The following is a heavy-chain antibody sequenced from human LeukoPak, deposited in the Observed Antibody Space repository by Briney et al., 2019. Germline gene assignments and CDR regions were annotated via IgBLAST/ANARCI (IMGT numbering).Heavy chain of an antibody. V-gene: IGHV1-8*01. CDR2: MNPNGGNT. Sequence: ASVRVSCTASGYTFTRYDMNWVRQATGQGLEWRGWMNPNGGNTGYAQKFQGRVTMTRNTSISTAYMELSSLRSEDTAVYYCARGWSDIVIVPAAIPFDYGGQGTLATVSA. D-gene: IGHD2-2*01. J-gene: IGHJ4*02. CDR3: ARGWSDIVIVPAAIPFDY. CDR1: GYTFTRYD.